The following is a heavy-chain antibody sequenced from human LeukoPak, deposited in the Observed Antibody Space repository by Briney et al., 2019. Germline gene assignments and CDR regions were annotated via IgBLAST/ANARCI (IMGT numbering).Heavy chain of an antibody. D-gene: IGHD5-18*01. J-gene: IGHJ4*02. V-gene: IGHV3-66*01. Sequence: PGGSLRLSCAASGFSVNSNFMSWVRQGPGKGLEWVSVFHTGGSTYYADSVKGRFTISRDNSKNMVYLQVNNLRAEDTAVYYCARTETPMTQGFSFDYWGQGILVTVSS. CDR2: FHTGGST. CDR3: ARTETPMTQGFSFDY. CDR1: GFSVNSNF.